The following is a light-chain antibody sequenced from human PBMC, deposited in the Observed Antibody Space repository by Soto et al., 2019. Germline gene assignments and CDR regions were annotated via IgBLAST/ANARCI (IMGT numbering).Light chain of an antibody. CDR2: RNN. J-gene: IGLJ1*01. CDR1: SSNICTNT. CDR3: AAWDDSLNCLYV. V-gene: IGLV1-44*01. Sequence: QSALTQPPSASATPGQRVTNSCSGNSSNICTNTVNWYQQLPGTAPKRLISRNNQRPSGVPDRRSGATSGTSAPRSISELQSEDEADYYCAAWDDSLNCLYVFGTGTKVTVL.